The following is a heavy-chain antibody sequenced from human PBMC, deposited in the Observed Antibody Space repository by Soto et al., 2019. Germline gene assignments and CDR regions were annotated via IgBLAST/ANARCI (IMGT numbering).Heavy chain of an antibody. V-gene: IGHV3-33*01. CDR3: VRDRGYPDSFDV. Sequence: GGSLRLSCAASGFTFSSYGMHWVRQAPGKGLEWVAGIWFDGTNKYYADSVKGRFTISRDNAKNTLYLQMHSLRAEDTALYFCVRDRGYPDSFDVWGRGTMVTVSS. D-gene: IGHD5-18*01. CDR1: GFTFSSYG. CDR2: IWFDGTNK. J-gene: IGHJ3*01.